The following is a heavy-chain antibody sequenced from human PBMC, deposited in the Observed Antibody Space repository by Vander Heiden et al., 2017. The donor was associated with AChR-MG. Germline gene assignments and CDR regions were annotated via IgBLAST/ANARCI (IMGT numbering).Heavy chain of an antibody. CDR2: IIPIFGTA. CDR3: ARPDYGSGSYKGYYMDV. J-gene: IGHJ6*03. D-gene: IGHD3-10*01. CDR1: GGTFRSYA. Sequence: QVQLVPSGAEVKKPGSSVQVSCKPSGGTFRSYAISWVRQAPGQGLEWMGGIIPIFGTANYAQKFQGRVTITADESTSTAYMELSSLRSEDTAVYYCARPDYGSGSYKGYYMDVWGKGTTVTVSS. V-gene: IGHV1-69*01.